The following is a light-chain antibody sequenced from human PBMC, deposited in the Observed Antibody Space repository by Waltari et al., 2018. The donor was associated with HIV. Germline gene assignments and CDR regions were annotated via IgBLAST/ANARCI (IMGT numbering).Light chain of an antibody. J-gene: IGLJ2*01. CDR2: KDS. Sequence: SYELTQPSSVSVCPGQTARITCSGDLLTETHARWFQQKPGQAPVLLIYKDSERPSGIPDRFSGSSSGTTVTLTISGAQVEDEGDYYCYSAADNNLRIFGGGTKLTVL. V-gene: IGLV3-27*01. CDR3: YSAADNNLRI. CDR1: LLTETH.